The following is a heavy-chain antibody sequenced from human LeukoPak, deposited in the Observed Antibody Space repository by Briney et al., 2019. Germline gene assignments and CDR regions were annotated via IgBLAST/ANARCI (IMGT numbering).Heavy chain of an antibody. CDR2: INHSGTT. D-gene: IGHD5-12*01. J-gene: IGHJ6*02. Sequence: SETLSLTCAVYGGSLSGYYWSWIRQPPGKGLEWIGEINHSGTTNYNPSLKSRVTISLDTSKNQFFLKLSSVTAADTAVYYCARGGSGYDSFYYYGMDVWGQGTTVTVSS. V-gene: IGHV4-34*01. CDR3: ARGGSGYDSFYYYGMDV. CDR1: GGSLSGYY.